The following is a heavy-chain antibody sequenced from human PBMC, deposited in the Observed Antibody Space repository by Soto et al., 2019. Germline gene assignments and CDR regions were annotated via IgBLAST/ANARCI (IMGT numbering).Heavy chain of an antibody. CDR2: VYYSGST. Sequence: SETLSLTCTVSGGSISSSTYYWGWIRQPPGKGLEWIGSVYYSGSTYYNPSLKSRFTISVDTSNNQFSLKLNSVTAADTAVYYCARHQYYYDSSGYTLDYWGQGTLVTVSS. J-gene: IGHJ4*02. CDR1: GGSISSSTYY. CDR3: ARHQYYYDSSGYTLDY. V-gene: IGHV4-39*01. D-gene: IGHD3-22*01.